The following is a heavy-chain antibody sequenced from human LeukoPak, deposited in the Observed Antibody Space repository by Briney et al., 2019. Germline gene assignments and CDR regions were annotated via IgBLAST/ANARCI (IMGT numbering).Heavy chain of an antibody. Sequence: GGSLRLSCAASGFTFANYAMNWFRHTPGKGLEWLSYISSTNAIYYADSVKGRFAISRDNAKESLYLQMNSLRAEDTAVYYCARDDKWAFDYWGQGTLVTVSS. CDR3: ARDDKWAFDY. V-gene: IGHV3-69-1*02. CDR1: GFTFANYA. J-gene: IGHJ4*02. D-gene: IGHD1-26*01. CDR2: ISSTNAI.